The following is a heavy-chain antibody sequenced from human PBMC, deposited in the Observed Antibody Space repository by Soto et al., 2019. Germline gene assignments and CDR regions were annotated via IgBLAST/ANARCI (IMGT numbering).Heavy chain of an antibody. CDR1: GYMFTGFY. V-gene: IGHV1-2*02. D-gene: IGHD6-19*01. CDR2: INPNNGVT. Sequence: QVQLVQSGAEVKMPGASVKVSCKASGYMFTGFYLHWVRQAPGQGLEWMGWINPNNGVTTYAKNFQGRVNMTRDSSISTAYMELSSLRPDDTAVYFCAAAAIPVAGRHPDFWGQGTVVTVS. CDR3: AAAAIPVAGRHPDF. J-gene: IGHJ4*02.